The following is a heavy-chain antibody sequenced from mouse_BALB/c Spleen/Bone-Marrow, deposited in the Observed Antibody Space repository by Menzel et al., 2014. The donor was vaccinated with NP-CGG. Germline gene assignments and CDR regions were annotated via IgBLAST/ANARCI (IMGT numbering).Heavy chain of an antibody. CDR3: AYYGNYFDY. J-gene: IGHJ2*01. CDR2: INPSTGYT. D-gene: IGHD2-1*01. V-gene: IGHV1-7*01. CDR1: GYTFTSYW. Sequence: QVHVKQSGAELAKPGASVKMSCKASGYTFTSYWMHWVKQRPGQGLEWIGYINPSTGYTEYNQKFKDKATLTADKSSSTAYMQLSSLTSEDSAVYYCAYYGNYFDYWGQGTTLTVSS.